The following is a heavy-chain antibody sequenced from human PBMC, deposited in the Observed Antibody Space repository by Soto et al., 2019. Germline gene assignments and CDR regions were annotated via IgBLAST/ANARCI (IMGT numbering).Heavy chain of an antibody. Sequence: GASVKVSCKASWYTFTSYDLNWVRQATGQGLDWVGWMSPNSGNTGYAQKFQGRVVMTRNTAISTAYMELSSLTSEDTAVYYCARGPPKWGFDFLGQGTLVTVSS. CDR1: WYTFTSYD. V-gene: IGHV1-8*01. J-gene: IGHJ4*02. CDR3: ARGPPKWGFDF. CDR2: MSPNSGNT. D-gene: IGHD1-26*01.